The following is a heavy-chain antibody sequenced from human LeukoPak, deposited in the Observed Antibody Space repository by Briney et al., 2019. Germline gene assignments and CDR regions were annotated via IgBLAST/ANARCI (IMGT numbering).Heavy chain of an antibody. Sequence: ASVKVSCKASGYTFTSYGISWVRQAPGQGLEWMGWISAYNGNTNYAQKLQGRVTMTTDTSTSTAYMEMSRLRSDDTAVYYCARDLTRIAATYYYYYMDVWGKGTTVTVSS. D-gene: IGHD6-13*01. CDR3: ARDLTRIAATYYYYYMDV. V-gene: IGHV1-18*01. CDR2: ISAYNGNT. J-gene: IGHJ6*03. CDR1: GYTFTSYG.